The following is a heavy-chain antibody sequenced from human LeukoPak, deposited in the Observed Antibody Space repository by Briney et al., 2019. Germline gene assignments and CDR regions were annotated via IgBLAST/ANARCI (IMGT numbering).Heavy chain of an antibody. J-gene: IGHJ5*02. V-gene: IGHV1-2*02. Sequence: ASVKVSCKASGYTFTGYYMHWVRQAPGQGLEWMGWINPNSGGTNYAQKFQGRVTMTRDTSISTAYMELSRLRSDDTAVYYCARDLLEPYYYGSFDPWGQGTLVTVSS. D-gene: IGHD3-10*01. CDR1: GYTFTGYY. CDR3: ARDLLEPYYYGSFDP. CDR2: INPNSGGT.